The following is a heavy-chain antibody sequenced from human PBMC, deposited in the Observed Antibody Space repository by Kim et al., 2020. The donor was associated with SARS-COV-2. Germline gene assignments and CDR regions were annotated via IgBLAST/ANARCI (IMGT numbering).Heavy chain of an antibody. Sequence: ASVKVSCKASGYDFNSYGISWVRQAPGQRLEWMGWISSDKISTNGRNTYYVDKFQGRVTLTTDISTTTAYLELRSLTSGDTAVYFCARDRSAYYYNPGGSGWLDPWGQGTLVTVSS. J-gene: IGHJ5*02. V-gene: IGHV1-18*01. CDR2: ISSDKISTNGRNT. D-gene: IGHD3-22*01. CDR1: GYDFNSYG. CDR3: ARDRSAYYYNPGGSGWLDP.